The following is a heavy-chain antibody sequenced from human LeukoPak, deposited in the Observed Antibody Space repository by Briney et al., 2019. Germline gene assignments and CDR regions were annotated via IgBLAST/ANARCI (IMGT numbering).Heavy chain of an antibody. V-gene: IGHV3-21*01. CDR2: ISKRGCHT. CDR1: GFTFSSYS. J-gene: IGHJ4*02. Sequence: GGSLRLSCAASGFTFSSYSMGWVRQAPGKGLEWVSFISKRGCHTYYAESMQGRFTLSRDNAKDSLYLQVNSLRGEDTAVYYCARGYDYGDFYYFDYWGQGALVTVSS. CDR3: ARGYDYGDFYYFDY. D-gene: IGHD4-17*01.